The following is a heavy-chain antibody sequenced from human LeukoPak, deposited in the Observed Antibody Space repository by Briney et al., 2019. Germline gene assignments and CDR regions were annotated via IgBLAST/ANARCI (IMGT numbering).Heavy chain of an antibody. D-gene: IGHD2-21*01. Sequence: GGSLRLSCAASGFTVSSNYMSWVRQAPGKGLEWVSVIYSGGTTYYADSVKGRFTISRDNSKNTLYLQMNSLRAEDTAVYYCAKFLPTHIVVANYYFDYWGQGTLVTLSS. CDR2: IYSGGTT. CDR1: GFTVSSNY. J-gene: IGHJ4*02. V-gene: IGHV3-53*01. CDR3: AKFLPTHIVVANYYFDY.